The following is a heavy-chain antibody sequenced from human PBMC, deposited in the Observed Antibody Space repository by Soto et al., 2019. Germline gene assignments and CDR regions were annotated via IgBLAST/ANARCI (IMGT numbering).Heavy chain of an antibody. J-gene: IGHJ5*02. V-gene: IGHV1-69*12. CDR1: GGTFSSYA. CDR2: IIPIFGTA. Sequence: QVQLVQSGAEVKKPGSSVKVACKASGGTFSSYAISWVRQAPGQGLEWMGGIIPIFGTANYAQKFQGRVTITADESTSTAYMELSSLRSEDTAIYYCARDRIVLVPRAGDWFDPWGQGTLVTVSS. D-gene: IGHD2-2*01. CDR3: ARDRIVLVPRAGDWFDP.